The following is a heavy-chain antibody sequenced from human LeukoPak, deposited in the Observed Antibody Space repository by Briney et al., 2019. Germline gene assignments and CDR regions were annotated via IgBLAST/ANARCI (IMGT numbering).Heavy chain of an antibody. J-gene: IGHJ4*02. CDR2: LSSGGGST. CDR1: GFTFSSYA. V-gene: IGHV3-23*01. D-gene: IGHD3-3*01. Sequence: PGRSLRLSCAASGFTFSSYAMSWVRQAPGKGLEWVSALSSGGGSTYYADSVKGRFTISRDNSKNTVYLQMHSLRAEDTAVYYCAKAIGITIYSDYWGQGTLVTVSS. CDR3: AKAIGITIYSDY.